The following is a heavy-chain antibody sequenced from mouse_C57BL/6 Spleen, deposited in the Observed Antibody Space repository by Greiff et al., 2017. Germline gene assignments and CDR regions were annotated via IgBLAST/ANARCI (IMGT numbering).Heavy chain of an antibody. V-gene: IGHV5S21*01. CDR3: ARDYYGYDGGYYFDY. Sequence: EVKLVESGEGLVKPGGSLKLSCAASGFTFSSYAMSWVRQTPEKRLEWVAYISSGGDYIYYADTVKGRFTFSRDNAWNTLYLQMSSLKSEDTAMYYCARDYYGYDGGYYFDYWGQGTTLTVSA. J-gene: IGHJ2*01. D-gene: IGHD2-2*01. CDR2: ISSGGDYI. CDR1: GFTFSSYA.